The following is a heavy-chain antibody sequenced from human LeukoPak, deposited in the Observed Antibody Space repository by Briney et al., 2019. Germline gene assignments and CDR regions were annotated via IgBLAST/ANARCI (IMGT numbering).Heavy chain of an antibody. CDR3: ARRAHSSSWYAHWFDP. CDR2: ISGSGGST. V-gene: IGHV3-23*01. J-gene: IGHJ5*02. D-gene: IGHD6-13*01. Sequence: GGSLRLSCAASGFTFDDYAMHWVRQAPGKGLEWVSAISGSGGSTYYADSVKGRFTISRDNSKNTLYLQMNSLRAEDTAVYYCARRAHSSSWYAHWFDPWGQGTLVTVSS. CDR1: GFTFDDYA.